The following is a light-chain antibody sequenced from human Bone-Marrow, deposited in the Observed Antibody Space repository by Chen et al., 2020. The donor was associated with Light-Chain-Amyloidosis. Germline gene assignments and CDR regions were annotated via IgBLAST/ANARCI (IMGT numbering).Light chain of an antibody. Sequence: QSALTPPASVSGSPGQSLTISCTGTSSDVGGDNHVSWYQPHPDKAPKLMIYEVTNRPSWVPDRFSGSKSDNTASLTISGLQTEDEADYFCSSYTITNTLVFGSGTRVTVL. V-gene: IGLV2-14*01. CDR3: SSYTITNTLV. CDR2: EVT. J-gene: IGLJ1*01. CDR1: SSDVGGDNH.